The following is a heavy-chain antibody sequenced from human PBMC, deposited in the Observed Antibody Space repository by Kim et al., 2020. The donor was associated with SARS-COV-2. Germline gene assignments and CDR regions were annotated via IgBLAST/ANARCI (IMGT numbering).Heavy chain of an antibody. CDR2: MNPNSGNT. J-gene: IGHJ3*02. V-gene: IGHV1-8*01. CDR3: ARAPQVERSGAFDI. CDR1: GYTFTSYD. D-gene: IGHD1-1*01. Sequence: ASVKVSCKASGYTFTSYDINWVRQATGQGLEWMGWMNPNSGNTGYAQKFQGRVTMTRNTSISTAYMELSSLRSEDTAVYYCARAPQVERSGAFDIWGQGTMVTVSS.